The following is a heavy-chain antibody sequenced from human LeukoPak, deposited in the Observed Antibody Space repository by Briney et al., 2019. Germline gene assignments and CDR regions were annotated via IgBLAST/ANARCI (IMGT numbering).Heavy chain of an antibody. CDR3: ARGENGYETDFDY. J-gene: IGHJ4*02. D-gene: IGHD5-18*01. CDR1: GNSISNYY. CDR2: IYYSGST. Sequence: SETLSLTCTVSGNSISNYYWNWIRQPPGKGLEWIGCIYYSGSTNYNPSLKSRVTISLDTSKNQFSLKLSSVTAADTAVYYCARGENGYETDFDYWGQGTLVTVSS. V-gene: IGHV4-59*01.